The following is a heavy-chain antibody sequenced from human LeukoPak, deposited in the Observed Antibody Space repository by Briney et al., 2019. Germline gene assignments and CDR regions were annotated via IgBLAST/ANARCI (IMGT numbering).Heavy chain of an antibody. CDR2: IKQDGSEK. CDR3: AKTYSSSRAHYYYYYYMDV. V-gene: IGHV3-7*03. D-gene: IGHD6-13*01. CDR1: GFTFSSYW. J-gene: IGHJ6*03. Sequence: GGSLRLSCAASGFTFSSYWMSWVRQAPGKGLEWVANIKQDGSEKYYVDSVKGRFTISRDNAKNSLYLQMNSLRAEDTAVYYCAKTYSSSRAHYYYYYYMDVWGKGTTVTISS.